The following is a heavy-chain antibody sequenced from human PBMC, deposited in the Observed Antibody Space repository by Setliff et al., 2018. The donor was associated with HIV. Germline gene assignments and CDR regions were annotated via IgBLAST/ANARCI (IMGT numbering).Heavy chain of an antibody. CDR2: IYTSGGT. Sequence: SETLSLTCSVSGDSISSGNYYWSWIRQPAGKGLEWIGHIYTSGGTNYSPSLRSRVTISVDTSKNQFSLKLSSVTAADTAVYYCARQGDGYNLYHVYYFDYWGQGTLVTVSS. CDR3: ARQGDGYNLYHVYYFDY. V-gene: IGHV4-61*09. D-gene: IGHD5-12*01. J-gene: IGHJ4*02. CDR1: GDSISSGNYY.